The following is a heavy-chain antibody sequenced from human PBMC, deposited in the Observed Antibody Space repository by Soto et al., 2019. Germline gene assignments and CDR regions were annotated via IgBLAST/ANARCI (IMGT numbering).Heavy chain of an antibody. D-gene: IGHD2-2*01. CDR1: GFTFSSYW. Sequence: PGGSLRLSCAASGFTFSSYWMHWVRHAPGKGLVWVSAISGSGGSTYYADSVKGRFTISRDNSKNTLYLQMNSLRAEDTAVYYCAKDAAALLYYYYGMDVWGQGTTVTVSS. J-gene: IGHJ6*02. CDR2: ISGSGGST. CDR3: AKDAAALLYYYYGMDV. V-gene: IGHV3-23*01.